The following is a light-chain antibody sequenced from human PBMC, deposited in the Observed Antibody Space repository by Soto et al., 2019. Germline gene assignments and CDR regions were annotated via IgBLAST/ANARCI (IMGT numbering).Light chain of an antibody. CDR1: QDIKTW. CDR2: AAS. V-gene: IGKV1D-16*01. J-gene: IGKJ4*01. CDR3: QQYTSYPLT. Sequence: DVQMTQSPSSLSASVGDRVTITCRASQDIKTWLVWYKQKPEQAPKSLLYAASGLQAGVPSRFSGSGSGTDFTLTISSLQPEDSAIYYCQQYTSYPLTFGGGT.